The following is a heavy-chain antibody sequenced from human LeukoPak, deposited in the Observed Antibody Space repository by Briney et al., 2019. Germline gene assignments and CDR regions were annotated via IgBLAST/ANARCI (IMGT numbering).Heavy chain of an antibody. CDR2: IYPGHSDT. CDR1: GYSFTSYW. J-gene: IGHJ5*02. Sequence: GESLEISCKGSGYSFTSYWIGWVRQMPRKGLEWMGIIYPGHSDTRYSPSFQGQVTISADKSISTAYLQSSSLKASDTAMYYCARSIAAAGQAFGWFDPWGQGTLVTVSS. V-gene: IGHV5-51*01. D-gene: IGHD6-13*01. CDR3: ARSIAAAGQAFGWFDP.